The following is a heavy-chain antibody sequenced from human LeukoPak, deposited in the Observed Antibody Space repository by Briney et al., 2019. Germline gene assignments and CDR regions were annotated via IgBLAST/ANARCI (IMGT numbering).Heavy chain of an antibody. D-gene: IGHD5-24*01. CDR2: ISGSGGNT. CDR3: TTVYKRWPPYYFDC. J-gene: IGHJ4*02. CDR1: GFTFSTYA. Sequence: GGSLRLSCAASGFTFSTYAMSWVRQAPGKGLEWVSAISGSGGNTDYADSVKGRFTISRDNSKNTLYLQMNSLKTEDTAVYYCTTVYKRWPPYYFDCWGQGTLVTVSS. V-gene: IGHV3-23*01.